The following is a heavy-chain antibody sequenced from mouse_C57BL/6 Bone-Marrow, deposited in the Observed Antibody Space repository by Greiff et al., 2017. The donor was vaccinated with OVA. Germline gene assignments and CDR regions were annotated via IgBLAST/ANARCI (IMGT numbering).Heavy chain of an antibody. D-gene: IGHD1-1*01. CDR2: IYPRSGNT. J-gene: IGHJ2*01. V-gene: IGHV1-81*01. Sequence: QVQLQQSGAELARPGASVKLSCKASGYTFTSYGISWVKQRTGQGLEWIGEIYPRSGNTYYNEKFKGKATLTADKSSSTAYMELRSLTSEDSAVYFCARRRICYYGSSYHYWGQGTTLTVPS. CDR3: ARRRICYYGSSYHY. CDR1: GYTFTSYG.